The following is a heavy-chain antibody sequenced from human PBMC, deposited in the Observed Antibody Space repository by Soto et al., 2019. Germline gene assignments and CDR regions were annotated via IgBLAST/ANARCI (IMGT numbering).Heavy chain of an antibody. Sequence: GSLRLSCAASGFTFSSYAMHWVRQAPGKGLEWVAVISYDGSNKYYADSVKGRFTISRDNSKNTLYLQMNSLRAEDTAVYYCARVQLGYSPFDYWGQGTLVTVSS. V-gene: IGHV3-30-3*01. CDR3: ARVQLGYSPFDY. CDR1: GFTFSSYA. CDR2: ISYDGSNK. D-gene: IGHD1-1*01. J-gene: IGHJ4*02.